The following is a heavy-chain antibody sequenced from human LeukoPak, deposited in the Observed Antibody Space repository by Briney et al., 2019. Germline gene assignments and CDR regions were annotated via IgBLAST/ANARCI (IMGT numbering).Heavy chain of an antibody. Sequence: SETLSLTCTVSGGSISIYYWNWIRPPPGKGLEWIGYIDYSGSTNYNPSLKSRVTISVDTSKSQFSLKMRSVTAADTAVYYCARVYRWAFDYWGQGTLVTVSS. V-gene: IGHV4-59*01. D-gene: IGHD4-23*01. CDR1: GGSISIYY. CDR2: IDYSGST. J-gene: IGHJ4*02. CDR3: ARVYRWAFDY.